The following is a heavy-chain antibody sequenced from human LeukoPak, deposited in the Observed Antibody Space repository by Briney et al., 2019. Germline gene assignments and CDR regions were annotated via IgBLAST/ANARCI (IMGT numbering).Heavy chain of an antibody. CDR1: GFTFSSYW. CDR3: ARSTMSNVFDI. CDR2: IKSDGSST. J-gene: IGHJ3*02. V-gene: IGHV3-74*01. D-gene: IGHD5/OR15-5a*01. Sequence: GGSLRPSCAASGFTFSSYWMHWVRQAPGKGLVWVSRIKSDGSSTSYADSVKGRFTISRDNAKNTLYLQMNSLRAEDTAAYYCARSTMSNVFDIWGQGTMVTVSS.